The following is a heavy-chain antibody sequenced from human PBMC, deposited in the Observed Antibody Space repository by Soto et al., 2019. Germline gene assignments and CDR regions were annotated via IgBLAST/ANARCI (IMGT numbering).Heavy chain of an antibody. Sequence: SETLSLTCAVSGYSISSGYYWGWIRQPPGKGLEWIGSIYHSGSTYYNPSLKSRVTISVDTSKNQFSLKLSSVTAADTAVYYCARNTLDYYYSSGYFWWFDPWGQGTLVTVSS. V-gene: IGHV4-38-2*01. CDR3: ARNTLDYYYSSGYFWWFDP. J-gene: IGHJ5*02. CDR2: IYHSGST. D-gene: IGHD3-22*01. CDR1: GYSISSGYY.